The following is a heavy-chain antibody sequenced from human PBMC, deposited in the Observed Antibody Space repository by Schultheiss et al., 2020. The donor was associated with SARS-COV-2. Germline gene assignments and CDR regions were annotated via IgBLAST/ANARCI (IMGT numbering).Heavy chain of an antibody. CDR1: GFTFSSCA. J-gene: IGHJ4*02. V-gene: IGHV3-23*01. CDR3: ARGDYDFWSGYSEYYFDY. Sequence: GGSLRLSCAASGFTFSSCAMSWVRQAPGKGLQWVSAISGSGGSTYYADSVKGRFTISRDNAKNSLYLQMNSLRAEDTAVYYCARGDYDFWSGYSEYYFDYWGQGTLVTVSS. D-gene: IGHD3-3*01. CDR2: ISGSGGST.